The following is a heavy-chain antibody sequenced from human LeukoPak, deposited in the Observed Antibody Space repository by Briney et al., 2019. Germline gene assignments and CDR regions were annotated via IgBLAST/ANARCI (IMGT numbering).Heavy chain of an antibody. CDR1: GGSVSSGSYY. CDR3: ARLEYGAFDY. Sequence: SETLSLTCTVSGGSVSSGSYYWSWIRQPPGKGLEWIGYIYYSGSTNYNPSLKSRVTISVDTSKNQFSLKLSSVTAADPAVYYCARLEYGAFDYWGQGTLVTVSS. D-gene: IGHD2-2*01. CDR2: IYYSGST. V-gene: IGHV4-61*01. J-gene: IGHJ4*02.